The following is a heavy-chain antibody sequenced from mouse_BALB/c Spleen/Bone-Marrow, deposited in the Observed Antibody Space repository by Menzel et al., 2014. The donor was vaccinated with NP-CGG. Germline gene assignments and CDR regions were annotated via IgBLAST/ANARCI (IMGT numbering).Heavy chain of an antibody. CDR3: ARVYYGYFFAY. Sequence: VQLQQSGAELAKPGASAKMSCKASGCTFTSYWMHWVKQRPGQGLEWIGYINPSTGYTDYNQKFKDKATLTADKSSSTAYMQLSSLTSEDSAVYYCARVYYGYFFAYWGQGTLVTVSA. CDR2: INPSTGYT. J-gene: IGHJ3*01. D-gene: IGHD1-2*01. CDR1: GCTFTSYW. V-gene: IGHV1-7*01.